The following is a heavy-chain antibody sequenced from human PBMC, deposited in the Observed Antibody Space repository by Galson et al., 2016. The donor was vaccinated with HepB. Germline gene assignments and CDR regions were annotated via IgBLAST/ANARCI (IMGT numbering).Heavy chain of an antibody. CDR2: ISTYNGNT. D-gene: IGHD7-27*01. Sequence: SVKVSCKASGYTFTSYGISWVRQAPGQGLEWMGWISTYNGNTNYAQNFQGRVTITTDTSTSTAYMELRSLRSDDTAVYYCARERGLGISSSWFDPWGQGTLVTVSS. V-gene: IGHV1-18*01. CDR3: ARERGLGISSSWFDP. CDR1: GYTFTSYG. J-gene: IGHJ5*02.